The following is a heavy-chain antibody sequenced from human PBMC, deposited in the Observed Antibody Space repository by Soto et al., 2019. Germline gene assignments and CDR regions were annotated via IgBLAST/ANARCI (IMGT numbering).Heavy chain of an antibody. CDR1: GYTFTSYG. CDR2: ITTNNANT. D-gene: IGHD5-18*01. J-gene: IGHJ4*02. V-gene: IGHV1-18*01. Sequence: ASVKVSCKAAGYTFTSYGISWVRQAPGQGLEWMGWITTNNANTDCAQNLQGRVTMSTDTSTSTAYMELRSLRSDDTAVYYCARTRGYSYGYADYWGQGTLVTVSS. CDR3: ARTRGYSYGYADY.